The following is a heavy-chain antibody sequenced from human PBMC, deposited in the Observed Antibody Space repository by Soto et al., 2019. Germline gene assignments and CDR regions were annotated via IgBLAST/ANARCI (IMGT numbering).Heavy chain of an antibody. Sequence: SETLSLTCAVYGGSFSGYYWSWIRQPPGKGLEWIGEINHSGSTNYNPSLKSRVTISVDTSKNQFSLKLSSVTAADTAVYYCARVKRLRGYLDYWGQGTLVTVSS. V-gene: IGHV4-34*01. CDR2: INHSGST. J-gene: IGHJ4*02. CDR3: ARVKRLRGYLDY. CDR1: GGSFSGYY. D-gene: IGHD3-16*01.